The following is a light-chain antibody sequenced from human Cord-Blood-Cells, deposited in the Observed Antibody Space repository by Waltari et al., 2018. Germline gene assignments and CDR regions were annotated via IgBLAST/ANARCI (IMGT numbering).Light chain of an antibody. CDR1: QSVSSSY. CDR3: QQYGSSPRT. J-gene: IGKJ1*01. CDR2: GAS. V-gene: IGKV3-20*01. Sequence: IVLTQSPGTLSLSPGERATLSCRASQSVSSSYLAWYQQKPGQAPRLLFYGASSRATGIPDRFSGSGSGTDFTLTISRLEPEDFGVYYCQQYGSSPRTFGQGTKVEIK.